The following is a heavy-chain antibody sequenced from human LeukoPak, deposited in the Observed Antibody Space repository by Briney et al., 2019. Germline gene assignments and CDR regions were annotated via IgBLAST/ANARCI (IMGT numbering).Heavy chain of an antibody. D-gene: IGHD1-1*01. CDR1: GGSFSGYY. Sequence: PSETLSLTCAVYGGSFSGYYWSWIRQPPGKGLEWIGEINHSGSTNYNPSLKSRVTISVDTSKNQFSLKLSSVTAADTAVYYCARVGLVQLERLFDYWGQGTLVTVSS. CDR2: INHSGST. J-gene: IGHJ4*02. V-gene: IGHV4-34*01. CDR3: ARVGLVQLERLFDY.